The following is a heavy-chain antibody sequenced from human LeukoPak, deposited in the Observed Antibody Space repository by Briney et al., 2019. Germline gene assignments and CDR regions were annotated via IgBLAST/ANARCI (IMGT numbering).Heavy chain of an antibody. CDR1: GYSFGTYF. CDR3: ARGHESDSSSWSATGGDY. J-gene: IGHJ4*02. CDR2: ISTKKGYV. D-gene: IGHD6-13*01. V-gene: IGHV1-18*04. Sequence: ASVKVSCKASGYSFGTYFMHWVRQAPGQGLEWMAWISTKKGYVNYGQRLQGRVTVTTDTSTSTAYMELTSLRSDDTAVYYCARGHESDSSSWSATGGDYWGQGTLVTVSS.